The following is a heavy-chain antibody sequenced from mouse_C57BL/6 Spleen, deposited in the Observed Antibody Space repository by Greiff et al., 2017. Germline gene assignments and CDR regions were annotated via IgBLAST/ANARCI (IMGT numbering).Heavy chain of an antibody. CDR3: SRSYRYGSSYYWYFDV. J-gene: IGHJ1*03. D-gene: IGHD1-1*01. V-gene: IGHV5-17*01. CDR1: GFTFSDYG. Sequence: EVKLMESGGGLVKPGGSLKLSCAASGFTFSDYGMHWVRQAPEKGLEWVAYISSGSSTIYYADTVKGRFTISRDNAKNTLFLQMTSLRSEDTAMYYCSRSYRYGSSYYWYFDVWGTGTTVTVSS. CDR2: ISSGSSTI.